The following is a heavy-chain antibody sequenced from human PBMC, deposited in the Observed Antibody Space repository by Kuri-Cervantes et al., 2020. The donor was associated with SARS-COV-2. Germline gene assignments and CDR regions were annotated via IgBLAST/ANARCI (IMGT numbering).Heavy chain of an antibody. J-gene: IGHJ3*02. CDR1: GFTFSNAW. CDR3: AFPISGWYGGAFDI. D-gene: IGHD6-19*01. CDR2: IKQDGSEK. V-gene: IGHV3-7*01. Sequence: GESLKISCAASGFTFSNAWMSWVRQAPGKGLERVANIKQDGSEKYYVDSVKGRFTISRDNAKNSLYLQMNSLRAEDTAVYYCAFPISGWYGGAFDIWGQGTMVTVSS.